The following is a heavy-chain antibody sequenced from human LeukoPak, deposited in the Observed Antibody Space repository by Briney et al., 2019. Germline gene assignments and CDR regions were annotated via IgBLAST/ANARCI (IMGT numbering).Heavy chain of an antibody. V-gene: IGHV3-23*01. CDR3: ANFDIAGDHFDY. CDR1: GFTFSSYA. J-gene: IGHJ4*02. CDR2: ISGSGDST. Sequence: GGSLRLSCAASGFTFSSYAMSWVRQAPGRGLEWVSAISGSGDSTYYADSVKGRFTISRDNSKNTLYLQMNSLRAEDTAVYYCANFDIAGDHFDYWGQGTLVTVSS. D-gene: IGHD2-15*01.